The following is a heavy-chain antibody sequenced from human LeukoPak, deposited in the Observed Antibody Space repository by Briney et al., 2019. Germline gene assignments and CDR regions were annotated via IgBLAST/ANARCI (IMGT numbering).Heavy chain of an antibody. CDR1: GFTFSSYA. CDR3: AKDYEVAGLPAANDY. CDR2: ISYDGSNK. V-gene: IGHV3-30*04. Sequence: GRSLRLSCAASGFTFSSYAMHWVRQAPGKGLEWVAVISYDGSNKYYADSVKGRFTISRDNSKNTLYLQMNSLRAEDTAVYYCAKDYEVAGLPAANDYWGQGTLVTVSS. D-gene: IGHD2-2*01. J-gene: IGHJ4*02.